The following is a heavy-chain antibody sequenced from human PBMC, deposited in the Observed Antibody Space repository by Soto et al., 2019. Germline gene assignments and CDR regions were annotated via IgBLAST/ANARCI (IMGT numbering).Heavy chain of an antibody. J-gene: IGHJ4*02. CDR2: TNSDGSDT. CDR3: ARDRGWSLFDY. Sequence: PGGSLRLSCAASGFTFSTYSMNWVRQAPGKGLEWASRTNSDGSDTSYADSVKGRFTISRDNAKNTLYLQMNSLRAEDTAVYYCARDRGWSLFDYWGQGTRVTVSS. CDR1: GFTFSTYS. V-gene: IGHV3-74*01. D-gene: IGHD6-19*01.